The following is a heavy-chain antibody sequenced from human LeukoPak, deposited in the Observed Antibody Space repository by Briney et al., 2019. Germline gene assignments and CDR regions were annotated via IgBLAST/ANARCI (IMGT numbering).Heavy chain of an antibody. CDR3: ARVGSAGRLRLGELPDRYLDY. CDR2: FDPEDGET. Sequence: ASVKVSCKVSGYTLTELSMHWVRQAPGKGLEWMGGFDPEDGETIYAQKFQGRVTMTEDTSTDTAHMELSSLRSEDTAVYYCARVGSAGRLRLGELPDRYLDYWGQGTLVTVSS. J-gene: IGHJ4*02. D-gene: IGHD3-16*01. V-gene: IGHV1-24*01. CDR1: GYTLTELS.